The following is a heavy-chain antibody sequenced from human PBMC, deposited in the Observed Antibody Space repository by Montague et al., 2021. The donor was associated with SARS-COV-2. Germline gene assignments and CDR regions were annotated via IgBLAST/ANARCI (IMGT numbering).Heavy chain of an antibody. D-gene: IGHD2-2*01. CDR1: GGSISSGGYY. V-gene: IGHV4-31*03. J-gene: IGHJ5*02. CDR3: ARNPRPAAMWGWFDP. CDR2: IYYSGST. Sequence: TLSLTCTVSGGSISSGGYYWSWLRQHPGKGLEWIGYIYYSGSTYYNLSLKSRVTISVDTSKNQFSLKLSSVTAADTAVYYCARNPRPAAMWGWFDPWGQGTLVTVSS.